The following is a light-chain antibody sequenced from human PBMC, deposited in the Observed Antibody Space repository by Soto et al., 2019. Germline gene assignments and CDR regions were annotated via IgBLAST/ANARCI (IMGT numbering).Light chain of an antibody. V-gene: IGLV2-14*03. Sequence: QSALTKPASVSGSPGQSITISCTGTSSDVGGYHYVSWYQHHPGKAPKLIIYDVSNRPSGVSIRFSGSKSDNTASLTISGLQPEDEADYHCSSYTTSNTRQIVFGTGTKLTVL. J-gene: IGLJ1*01. CDR3: SSYTTSNTRQIV. CDR2: DVS. CDR1: SSDVGGYHY.